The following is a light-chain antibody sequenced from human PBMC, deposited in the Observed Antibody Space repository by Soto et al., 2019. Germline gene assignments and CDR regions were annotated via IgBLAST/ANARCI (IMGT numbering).Light chain of an antibody. CDR2: DSS. V-gene: IGKV3D-20*01. J-gene: IGKJ1*01. CDR1: QSVSSY. CDR3: QQYGNSPQIT. Sequence: IVLTQSPATLSLSPGERATLSCGASQSVSSYLAWYQQKPGLAPRLVIYDSSIRATGIPDRFSGSGSGTDCTLTISRLEPEDFAMYFCQQYGNSPQITFGQGTKVDIK.